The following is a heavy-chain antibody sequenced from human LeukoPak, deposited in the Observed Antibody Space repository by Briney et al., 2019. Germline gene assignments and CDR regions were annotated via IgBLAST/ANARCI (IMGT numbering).Heavy chain of an antibody. V-gene: IGHV3-74*01. CDR1: GFTVSSHW. J-gene: IGHJ5*01. Sequence: GGSLRLSCAASGFTVSSHWMHWVRHVPGKGLVWVARINEDGSSIIYADSVKGRFAISSDIAENTIYLLMDSLRVEDTAIYYCIGSSGWPDSWGQGTLVTVSS. CDR3: IGSSGWPDS. D-gene: IGHD6-19*01. CDR2: INEDGSSI.